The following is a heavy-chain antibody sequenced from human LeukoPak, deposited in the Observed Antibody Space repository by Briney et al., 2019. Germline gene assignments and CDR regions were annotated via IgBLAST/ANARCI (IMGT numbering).Heavy chain of an antibody. J-gene: IGHJ4*02. D-gene: IGHD5-18*01. CDR1: GYTFTGYY. CDR2: INPNSGGT. Sequence: ASVKVSCTASGYTFTGYYMHWVRQPPGQGLEWMGWINPNSGGTNYAQKFQGRVTMTRDTSISTAYMELSRLRSDDTAVYYCARSGYSYDYFDYWGQGTLVTVSS. V-gene: IGHV1-2*02. CDR3: ARSGYSYDYFDY.